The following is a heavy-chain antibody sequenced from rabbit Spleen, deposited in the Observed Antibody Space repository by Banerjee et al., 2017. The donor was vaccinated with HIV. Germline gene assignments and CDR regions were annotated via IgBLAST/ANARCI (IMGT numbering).Heavy chain of an antibody. V-gene: IGHV1S45*01. CDR2: IFTGSSVNT. J-gene: IGHJ6*01. CDR3: ARNPYYTGGFGSSAYTT. CDR1: GFSFGDNNY. D-gene: IGHD6-1*01. Sequence: QEQLEESGGDLVQPGASLTLTCTASGFSFGDNNYMCWVRQAPGKGLEWIGCIFTGSSVNTYYASWAKGRFTISKAPSTTVTLQVTSLTAADTATYFCARNPYYTGGFGSSAYTTWGPGTLVTVS.